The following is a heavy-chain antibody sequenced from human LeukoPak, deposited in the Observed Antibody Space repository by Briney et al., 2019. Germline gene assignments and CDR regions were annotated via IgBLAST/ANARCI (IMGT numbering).Heavy chain of an antibody. D-gene: IGHD2-2*01. CDR2: IYYSGST. Sequence: PSETLSLTCTVSGGSISSYYWSWIRQPPGKGLEWIGYIYYSGSTNYNPSLKSRVTISVDTSKNQSSLKLSSVTAADTAVYYCARGTYYYYYYMDVWGKGTTVTISS. J-gene: IGHJ6*03. CDR1: GGSISSYY. CDR3: ARGTYYYYYYMDV. V-gene: IGHV4-59*01.